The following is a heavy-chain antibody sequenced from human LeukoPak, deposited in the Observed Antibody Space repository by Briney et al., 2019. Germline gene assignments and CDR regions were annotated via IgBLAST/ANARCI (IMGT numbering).Heavy chain of an antibody. V-gene: IGHV4-59*08. Sequence: SETLSLTCTASGGSINNHYWSWIQQPPGKGLEWIGSIFYSGSTDSNPSLKGRVTISVDASKNQFSLKLSSVTAADTAMYFCARHYDSSAYWYYFGYWGQGTLVTVSS. D-gene: IGHD3-22*01. CDR3: ARHYDSSAYWYYFGY. CDR2: IFYSGST. J-gene: IGHJ4*02. CDR1: GGSINNHY.